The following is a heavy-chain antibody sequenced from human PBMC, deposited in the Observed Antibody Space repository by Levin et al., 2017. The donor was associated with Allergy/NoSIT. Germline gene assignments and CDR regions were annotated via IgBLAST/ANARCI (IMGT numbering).Heavy chain of an antibody. D-gene: IGHD3-3*01. CDR2: INPSGGST. CDR3: ARDHNDFWSGYNLYYWGMDV. V-gene: IGHV1-46*01. Sequence: ASVKVSCKASGYTFTSYYMHWVRQAPGQGLEWMGIINPSGGSTSYAQKFQGRVTMTRDTSTSTVYMELSSLRSEDTAVYYCARDHNDFWSGYNLYYWGMDVWGQGTTVTVSS. J-gene: IGHJ6*02. CDR1: GYTFTSYY.